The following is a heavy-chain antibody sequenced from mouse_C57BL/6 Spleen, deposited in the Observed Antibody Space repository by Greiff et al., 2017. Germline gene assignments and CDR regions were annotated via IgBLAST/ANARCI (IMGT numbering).Heavy chain of an antibody. Sequence: EVKLMESGGGLVQPKGSLKLSCAASGFSFNTYAMNWVRQAPGKGLEWVARIRSKSNNYATYYADSVKDRFTISRDDSESMLYLQMNNLKTEDTAMYYCVRQLRLREYAMDYWGQGTSVTVSS. D-gene: IGHD3-2*02. V-gene: IGHV10-1*01. CDR2: IRSKSNNYAT. CDR1: GFSFNTYA. CDR3: VRQLRLREYAMDY. J-gene: IGHJ4*01.